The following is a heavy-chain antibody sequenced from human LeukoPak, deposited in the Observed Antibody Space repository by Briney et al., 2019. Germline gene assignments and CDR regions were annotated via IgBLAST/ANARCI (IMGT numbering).Heavy chain of an antibody. Sequence: SVKVSCKASGGTFSSYAISWVRQAPGQGLEWMGRIIPILGIANYAQKFQGRVTITADKSTSTAYMGLSSLRSEDTAVYYCARERGIVVVPAAIDYWGQGTLVTVSS. CDR2: IIPILGIA. V-gene: IGHV1-69*04. D-gene: IGHD2-2*01. CDR3: ARERGIVVVPAAIDY. J-gene: IGHJ4*02. CDR1: GGTFSSYA.